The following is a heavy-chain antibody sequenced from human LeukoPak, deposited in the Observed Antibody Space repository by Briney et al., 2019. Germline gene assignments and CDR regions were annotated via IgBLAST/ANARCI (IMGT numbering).Heavy chain of an antibody. J-gene: IGHJ2*01. Sequence: SETLSLTCTVSGGSISSYYWSWIRQPPGKGLEWIGYIYYSGSTNYNPSLKSQVTISVDTSKNQFSLKLSSVTAADTAVYYCARVLDWYFDLWGRGTLVTVSS. CDR1: GGSISSYY. CDR3: ARVLDWYFDL. V-gene: IGHV4-59*01. CDR2: IYYSGST.